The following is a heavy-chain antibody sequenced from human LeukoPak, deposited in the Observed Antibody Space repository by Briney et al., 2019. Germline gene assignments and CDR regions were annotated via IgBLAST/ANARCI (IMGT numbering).Heavy chain of an antibody. J-gene: IGHJ4*02. CDR3: ARGYDSSGYYYFDY. CDR1: GYTFTSYV. CDR2: ISAYSGNT. Sequence: ASVTVSCKASGYTFTSYVITWVRQAPGQGLEWMGWISAYSGNTNYAQNLQGRVTMTTDTSTSTAYMELRSLRTDDTAVYYCARGYDSSGYYYFDYWGQGTLVTVSS. D-gene: IGHD3-22*01. V-gene: IGHV1-18*01.